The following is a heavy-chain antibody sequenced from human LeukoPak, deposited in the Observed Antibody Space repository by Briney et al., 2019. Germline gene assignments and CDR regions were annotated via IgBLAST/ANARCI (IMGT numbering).Heavy chain of an antibody. CDR2: IIPIFGTA. CDR1: GYTFTNYA. Sequence: SVKVPCKASGYTFTNYAMNWVRQAPGQGLEWMGGIIPIFGTANYAQKFQGRVTITADESTSTAYMELSSLRSEDTAVYYCAAGYYDSSGYYSNYFDDWGQGTLVTVSS. V-gene: IGHV1-69*13. J-gene: IGHJ4*02. D-gene: IGHD3-22*01. CDR3: AAGYYDSSGYYSNYFDD.